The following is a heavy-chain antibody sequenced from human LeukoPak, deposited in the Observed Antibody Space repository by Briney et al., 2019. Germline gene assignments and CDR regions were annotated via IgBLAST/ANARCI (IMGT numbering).Heavy chain of an antibody. D-gene: IGHD3-22*01. CDR2: IYHSGST. CDR1: GGSISSGGYY. CDR3: AGGPITMIVSGDYAFDI. V-gene: IGHV4-30-2*01. Sequence: SQTLSLTCTVSGGSISSGGYYWSWIRQHPGKGLEWIGYIYHSGSTYYNPSLKSRVTISVDRSKNQFSLKLSSVTAADTAVYYCAGGPITMIVSGDYAFDIWGQGTMVTVSS. J-gene: IGHJ3*02.